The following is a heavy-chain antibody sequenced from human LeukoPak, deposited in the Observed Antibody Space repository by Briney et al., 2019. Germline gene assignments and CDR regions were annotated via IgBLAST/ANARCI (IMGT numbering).Heavy chain of an antibody. Sequence: SETLSLTCTVSNGSITSGGYYWSWLRQHSGKGLEWIGHIYHTGSTYYNSSLKSRLTMSVDTSKNEFSLRLNSVTVADTAVYYCARGGVVTTTPRFDPWGQGTLVTVSS. CDR1: NGSITSGGYY. D-gene: IGHD4-11*01. J-gene: IGHJ5*02. CDR2: IYHTGST. V-gene: IGHV4-31*03. CDR3: ARGGVVTTTPRFDP.